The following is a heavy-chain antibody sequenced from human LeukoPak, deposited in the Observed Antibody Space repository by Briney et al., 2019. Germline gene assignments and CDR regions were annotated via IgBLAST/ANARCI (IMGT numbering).Heavy chain of an antibody. CDR1: GDSISNRH. J-gene: IGHJ1*01. Sequence: SETLSLTCNVSGDSISNRHWSCILQPAGRGLEWIGRIYSSGTTNYNPSLERRVTVSRATSKNQVSLKVTSVTAADTAVYYCARDRAIQGRTGYFHQWGQGTPVTVSS. V-gene: IGHV4-4*07. CDR3: ARDRAIQGRTGYFHQ. D-gene: IGHD6-13*01. CDR2: IYSSGTT.